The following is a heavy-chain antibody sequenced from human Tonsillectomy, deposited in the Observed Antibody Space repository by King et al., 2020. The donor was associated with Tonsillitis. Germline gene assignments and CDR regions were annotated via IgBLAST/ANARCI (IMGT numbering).Heavy chain of an antibody. V-gene: IGHV1-46*01. D-gene: IGHD3-10*01. Sequence: QLVQSGAEVKKPGASVKVSCKASGYTFTSYYMHWVRQAPGQGLEWMGIINPSGGTTSYAQRFQGRVTMTRDTSTSTVYMELSSLRSEDTAVYYCARAGFYYGTNSHQAYWGQGTLVTVSS. CDR2: INPSGGTT. CDR1: GYTFTSYY. CDR3: ARAGFYYGTNSHQAY. J-gene: IGHJ4*02.